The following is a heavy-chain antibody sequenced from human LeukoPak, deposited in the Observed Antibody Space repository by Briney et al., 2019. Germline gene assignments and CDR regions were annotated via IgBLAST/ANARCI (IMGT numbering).Heavy chain of an antibody. D-gene: IGHD1-26*01. Sequence: SVKVSCKASGGTFSSYAISWVRQAPGQGLEWMGGIIPIFGTANYAQKFQGRVTMTRDMSTSTVYMELSSLRSEDTAVYYCARERGYSGSYLSYWGQGTLVTVSS. CDR2: IIPIFGTA. CDR1: GGTFSSYA. V-gene: IGHV1-69*05. CDR3: ARERGYSGSYLSY. J-gene: IGHJ4*02.